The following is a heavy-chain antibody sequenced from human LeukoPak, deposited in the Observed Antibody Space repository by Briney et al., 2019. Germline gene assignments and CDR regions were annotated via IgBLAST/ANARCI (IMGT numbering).Heavy chain of an antibody. D-gene: IGHD5-18*01. V-gene: IGHV4-34*01. J-gene: IGHJ6*03. CDR3: ARVVQADTAWGFYYYMGV. CDR1: GGSFSGYY. CDR2: INHSGST. Sequence: SETLSLTCAVYGGSFSGYYWSWIRQPPGKGLEWIGEINHSGSTNYNPSLKSRVTISVDTSKNQFSLKLSSVTAADTAVYYCARVVQADTAWGFYYYMGVWGKGTTVTVSS.